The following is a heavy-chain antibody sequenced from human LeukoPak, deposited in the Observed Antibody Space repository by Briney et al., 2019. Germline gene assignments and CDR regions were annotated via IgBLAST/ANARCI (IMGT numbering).Heavy chain of an antibody. CDR1: EYTFTSYY. V-gene: IGHV1-46*01. J-gene: IGHJ6*03. CDR2: INPSGGST. Sequence: ASVKVSCKASEYTFTSYYMHWVRQAPGQGLGWMGIINPSGGSTSYAQKFQGRVTMTRDTSTSTVYMELSSLRSEDTAVYYCARVPLYYYYMDVWGKGTTVTISS. CDR3: ARVPLYYYYMDV.